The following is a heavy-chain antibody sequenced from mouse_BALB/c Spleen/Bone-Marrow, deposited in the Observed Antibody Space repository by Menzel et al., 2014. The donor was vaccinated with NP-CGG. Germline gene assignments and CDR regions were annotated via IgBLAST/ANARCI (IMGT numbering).Heavy chain of an antibody. CDR1: GFTFXSYG. V-gene: IGHV5-6-3*01. J-gene: IGHJ4*01. Sequence: EVKLMESGGGLVQPGGSLKLSCAASGFTFXSYGMSWVRQTPDKRLELVATINSNGGSTYYPDSVKGRFTISRDNAKNTLYLQMSSLKSEDTAMYYCAREDYYYAMDYWGQGTSVTVSS. CDR2: INSNGGST. CDR3: AREDYYYAMDY.